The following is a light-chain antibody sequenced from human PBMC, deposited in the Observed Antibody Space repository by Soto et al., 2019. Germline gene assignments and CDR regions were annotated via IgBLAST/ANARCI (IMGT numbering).Light chain of an antibody. J-gene: IGKJ1*01. CDR3: QQNYRATPWT. V-gene: IGKV1-39*01. CDR1: QSISRY. CDR2: AAS. Sequence: DIPMTQSPSALSASVGDRITITCRASQSISRYLNWYHHKPGKAPKLLINAASSLERGVPSRFSGGGSGTDFTLNISSLQPDDFATYYCQQNYRATPWTFGQGTKVEVK.